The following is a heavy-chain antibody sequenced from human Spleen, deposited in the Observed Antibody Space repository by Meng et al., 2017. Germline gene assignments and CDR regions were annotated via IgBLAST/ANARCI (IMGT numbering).Heavy chain of an antibody. D-gene: IGHD3-10*01. J-gene: IGHJ6*02. CDR2: ISWNRGTI. V-gene: IGHV3-9*01. CDR3: AKDVQSGDYYYYGMDV. CDR1: GFTFDDYA. Sequence: SLKISCAASGFTFDDYAMHWVRQAPGKGLEWVSGISWNRGTIGYGDSVKGRFTISRDNAKNSLYLQMNSLRAEDTALYYCAKDVQSGDYYYYGMDVWGQGTTVTVSS.